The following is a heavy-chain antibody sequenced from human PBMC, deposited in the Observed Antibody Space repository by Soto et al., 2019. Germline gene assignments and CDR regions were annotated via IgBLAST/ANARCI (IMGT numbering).Heavy chain of an antibody. CDR2: IGQDGSQR. Sequence: WGSLRLSCTASGFTFGNYWISWVRQSPLKWLEWVANIGQDGSQRNYVDSVKGRFTISRDNAENSLYLQMNSLRAEDTAIYYCASARHIGPWGQGTLVTVSS. CDR3: ASARHIGP. V-gene: IGHV3-7*01. J-gene: IGHJ5*02. CDR1: GFTFGNYW. D-gene: IGHD2-21*01.